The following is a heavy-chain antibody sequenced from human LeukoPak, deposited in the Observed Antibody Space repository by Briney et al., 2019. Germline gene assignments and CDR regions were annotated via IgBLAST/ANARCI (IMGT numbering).Heavy chain of an antibody. V-gene: IGHV1-3*01. CDR3: ARDHPYYYDSSGYDY. D-gene: IGHD3-22*01. CDR2: INAGNGNT. J-gene: IGHJ4*02. Sequence: ASVKVSCKASGYTFTSYAMHWVRPAPGQRLEWMGWINAGNGNTKYSQKFQGRVTITRDTSASTAYMELSSLRSEDTAVYYCARDHPYYYDSSGYDYWGQGTLVTVSS. CDR1: GYTFTSYA.